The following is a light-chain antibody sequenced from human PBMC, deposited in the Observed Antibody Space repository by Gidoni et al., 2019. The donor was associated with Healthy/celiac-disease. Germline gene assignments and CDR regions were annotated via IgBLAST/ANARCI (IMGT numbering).Light chain of an antibody. CDR3: SSYTSSSTRV. J-gene: IGLJ3*02. CDR2: DVS. V-gene: IGLV2-14*04. CDR1: SSDVGGYNY. Sequence: TISCTGTSSDVGGYNYVSWYQQHPGKAPKLMIYDVSNRPSGVSNRFSGSKSGNTASLTISGLQAEDEADYYCSSYTSSSTRVFGGGTKLTVL.